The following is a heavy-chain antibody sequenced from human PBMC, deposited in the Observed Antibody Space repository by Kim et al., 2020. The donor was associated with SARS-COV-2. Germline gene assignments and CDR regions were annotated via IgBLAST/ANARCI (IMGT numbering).Heavy chain of an antibody. CDR2: INSDGSST. CDR1: GFTFSSYW. D-gene: IGHD2-2*01. CDR3: ARETVVPAAMYYGMDV. V-gene: IGHV3-74*01. J-gene: IGHJ6*02. Sequence: GGSLRLSCAASGFTFSSYWMHWVRQAPGKGLVWVSRINSDGSSTSYADSVKGRFTISRDNAKNTLYLQMNSLRAEDTAVYYCARETVVPAAMYYGMDVWGQGTTVTVSS.